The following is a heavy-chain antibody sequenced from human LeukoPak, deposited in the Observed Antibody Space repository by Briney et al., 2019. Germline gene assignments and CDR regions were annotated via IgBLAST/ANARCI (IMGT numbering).Heavy chain of an antibody. CDR2: IYYTGST. D-gene: IGHD1/OR15-1a*01. J-gene: IGHJ4*02. Sequence: SETLSLTCTVSGGSISSHYWSWIRQPPGQGLEWIGYIYYTGSTNYNPSLKSRVTISLDTSKNQFSLKLSSMTAADTAVYYCARQRVNKWNNLWSFDYWGQGTLVTVSS. CDR1: GGSISSHY. CDR3: ARQRVNKWNNLWSFDY. V-gene: IGHV4-59*08.